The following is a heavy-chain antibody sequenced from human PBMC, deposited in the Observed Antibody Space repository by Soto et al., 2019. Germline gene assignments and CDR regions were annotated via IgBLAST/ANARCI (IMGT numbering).Heavy chain of an antibody. D-gene: IGHD3-16*01. Sequence: GASVKVSCKASGYTFTSYGISWVRQAPGKGVEWMGWISAYNGNTNYAQKLQGRVTMTTDTSTSTAYMELRSLRSDDTAVYYCARASPGGESPIGYNWLDPRGQRTLVTVSS. J-gene: IGHJ5*02. CDR2: ISAYNGNT. CDR3: ARASPGGESPIGYNWLDP. CDR1: GYTFTSYG. V-gene: IGHV1-18*01.